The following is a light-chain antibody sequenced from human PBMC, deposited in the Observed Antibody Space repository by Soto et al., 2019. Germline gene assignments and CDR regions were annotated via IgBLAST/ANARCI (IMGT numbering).Light chain of an antibody. CDR3: SLYTSENAYV. Sequence: QSALTQPASVSGSPGQSITISCTGTSSDVGSYNRVSWYQQPPGTAPKLMIYEVSKRPSGVPDRFSGSKSGNTASLTISGLQAADEADYYCSLYTSENAYVFGTGTKVTVL. CDR2: EVS. J-gene: IGLJ1*01. V-gene: IGLV2-18*01. CDR1: SSDVGSYNR.